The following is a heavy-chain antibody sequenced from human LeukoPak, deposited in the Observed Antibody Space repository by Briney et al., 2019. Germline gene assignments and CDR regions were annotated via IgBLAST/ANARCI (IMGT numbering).Heavy chain of an antibody. Sequence: PGRSLRLSCAASGFTVSTNYMSWVRHAPGKGLEWVSVIYIGGSTYSADPVKGRLIISRDNSKNPLYLQMSSVRAEETAVYYCARDQGYGMDVWGQGTTVTVSS. CDR1: GFTVSTNY. CDR2: IYIGGST. J-gene: IGHJ6*02. CDR3: ARDQGYGMDV. V-gene: IGHV3-53*01.